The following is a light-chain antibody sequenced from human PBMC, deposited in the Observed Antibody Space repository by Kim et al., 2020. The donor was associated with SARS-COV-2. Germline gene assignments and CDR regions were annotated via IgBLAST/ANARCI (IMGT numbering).Light chain of an antibody. J-gene: IGKJ3*01. V-gene: IGKV1-39*01. Sequence: ASVGDSVTITCRTTQSISSHLTWYQQKPGRAPKLLISAASTLQGGVPSRFSGSGSETDFTLTISSLQPEDFATYFCQQSYITPFTFGPGTKVDIK. CDR1: QSISSH. CDR3: QQSYITPFT. CDR2: AAS.